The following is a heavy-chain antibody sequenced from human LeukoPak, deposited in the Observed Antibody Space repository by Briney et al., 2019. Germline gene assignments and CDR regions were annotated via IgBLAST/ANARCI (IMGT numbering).Heavy chain of an antibody. CDR2: ISSSSSYI. V-gene: IGHV3-21*01. D-gene: IGHD3-10*01. CDR3: ARDLRGVEDY. Sequence: GGSLRLSCAASGFTFSSYSMDWVRQAPGKGLEWVSSISSSSSYIYYADSVKGRFTISRDNAKNSLYLQMNSLRAEDTAVYYCARDLRGVEDYWGQGTLVTVSS. CDR1: GFTFSSYS. J-gene: IGHJ4*02.